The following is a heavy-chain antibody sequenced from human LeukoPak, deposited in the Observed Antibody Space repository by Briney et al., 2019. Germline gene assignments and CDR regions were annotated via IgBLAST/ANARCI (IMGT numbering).Heavy chain of an antibody. CDR1: GFTFSSYA. CDR3: ASGSTHFDY. CDR2: ISYDGSNK. D-gene: IGHD1-26*01. V-gene: IGHV3-30-3*01. Sequence: GGSLRLSFAASGFTFSSYAMHWVRQAPGKGLEWVAVISYDGSNKYYADSVKGRFTISRDNSKNTLYLQMNSLRAEDTAVYYCASGSTHFDYWGQGTLVTVSS. J-gene: IGHJ4*02.